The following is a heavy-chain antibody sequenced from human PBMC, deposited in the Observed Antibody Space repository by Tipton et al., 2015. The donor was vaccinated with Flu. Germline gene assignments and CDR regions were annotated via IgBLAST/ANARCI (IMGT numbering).Heavy chain of an antibody. CDR2: IGGGGATT. D-gene: IGHD6-19*01. V-gene: IGHV3-23*01. CDR1: GFTFSRYA. CDR3: ARVIPEFVAGLSY. J-gene: IGHJ4*02. Sequence: SLRLSCTASGFTFSRYAMSWVRQAPGKGLEWVSAIGGGGATTYFADSVKGRFTISRDNIRDTLYLQMNSLRAEDTAIYYCARVIPEFVAGLSYWGQGTRVSVSS.